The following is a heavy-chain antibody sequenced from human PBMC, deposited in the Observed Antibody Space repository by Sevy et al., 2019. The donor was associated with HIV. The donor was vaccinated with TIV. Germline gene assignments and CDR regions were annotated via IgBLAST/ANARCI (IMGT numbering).Heavy chain of an antibody. D-gene: IGHD1-26*01. CDR3: ANAYSGSYSHSYLYALDV. V-gene: IGHV3-30*18. CDR2: ISHDGINE. J-gene: IGHJ6*02. CDR1: GFIFTSYG. Sequence: GGSLRLSCVASGFIFTSYGIHWVRQAPGKGLDWVALISHDGINEYYADSVKGRFTISRDNSKNTVYLEMNRLRNEDTAIYFCANAYSGSYSHSYLYALDVWGQGTTVTVSS.